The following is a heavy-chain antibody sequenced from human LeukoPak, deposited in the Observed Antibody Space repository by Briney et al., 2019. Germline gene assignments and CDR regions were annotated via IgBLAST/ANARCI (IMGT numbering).Heavy chain of an antibody. V-gene: IGHV3-21*01. Sequence: GGSLRLSCAASGFTFSSYSMNCVRQAPGKGREWVSSIRSSSSYKYYAGSVKGRFTISRDNAKTSLYLQMNSLRAEDTAVYYCARGGSGWYIDSWGQGTLVTVSS. CDR2: IRSSSSYK. D-gene: IGHD6-19*01. J-gene: IGHJ4*02. CDR3: ARGGSGWYIDS. CDR1: GFTFSSYS.